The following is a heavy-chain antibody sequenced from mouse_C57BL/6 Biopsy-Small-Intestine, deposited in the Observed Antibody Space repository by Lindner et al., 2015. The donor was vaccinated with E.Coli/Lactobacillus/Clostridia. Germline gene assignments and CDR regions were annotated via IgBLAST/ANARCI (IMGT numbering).Heavy chain of an antibody. Sequence: SVKVSCKASGYTFSSYYIHWLRQAPGQGLEWMGVINPSGGSTAYAQKFQRRVTMTRNTSINTAYMELSGLRSEDTAVYYCARGPSGLFFEYWGQGTPVIVSS. CDR1: GYTFSSYY. CDR3: ARGPSGLFFEY. V-gene: IGHV1-54*02. J-gene: IGHJ2*01. CDR2: INPSGGST.